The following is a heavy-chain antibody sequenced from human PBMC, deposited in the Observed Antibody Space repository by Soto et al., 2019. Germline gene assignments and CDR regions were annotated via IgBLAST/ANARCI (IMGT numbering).Heavy chain of an antibody. J-gene: IGHJ4*02. CDR1: GYTFTGYY. V-gene: IGHV1-2*04. D-gene: IGHD3-16*01. CDR3: ARGGGGDLRGWDPPIDY. CDR2: INPNSGGT. Sequence: QVQLVQSGAEVKKPGASVKVSCKASGYTFTGYYMHWVRQAPGQGLEWMGWINPNSGGTNYAQKFQGWATMTRDTSISTAYMEGGRLRSKATAVYYCARGGGGDLRGWDPPIDYWGQGTLVTVSS.